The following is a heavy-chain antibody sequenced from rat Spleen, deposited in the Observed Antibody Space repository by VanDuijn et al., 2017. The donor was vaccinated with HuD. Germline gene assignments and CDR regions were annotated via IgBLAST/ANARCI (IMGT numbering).Heavy chain of an antibody. V-gene: IGHV5-25*01. J-gene: IGHJ2*01. Sequence: EVQLVESGGGLVQPGRSMNLSCAASGFTFNDYWMAWVRQAPTKGLEWVASIRTGGVNTYYRDSVKGRFTISRDNAKSTLYLQMDSLRSEDTATYYCARHSYYYSGDYYFDYWGQGVMVTVSS. CDR2: IRTGGVNT. D-gene: IGHD1-1*01. CDR3: ARHSYYYSGDYYFDY. CDR1: GFTFNDYW.